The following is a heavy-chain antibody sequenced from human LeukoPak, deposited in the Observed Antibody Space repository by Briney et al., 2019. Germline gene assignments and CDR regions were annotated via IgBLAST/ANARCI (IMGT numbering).Heavy chain of an antibody. CDR2: ISSSGSTI. Sequence: GGSLRLSCAASGFTFSSYVMNWVRQAPGKGLEWVSYISSSGSTIYYADSVQGRFTISRDNAKNSLYLQMNSLRAEDTAVYYCVTTMVRGVINEWFDPWGQGTLVTVSS. CDR3: VTTMVRGVINEWFDP. J-gene: IGHJ5*02. V-gene: IGHV3-48*03. D-gene: IGHD3-10*01. CDR1: GFTFSSYV.